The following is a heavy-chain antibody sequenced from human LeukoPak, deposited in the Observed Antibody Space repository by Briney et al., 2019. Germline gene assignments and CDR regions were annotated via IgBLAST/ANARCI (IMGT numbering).Heavy chain of an antibody. CDR2: VGRDVNRT. CDR3: VREGYYGLLTESAHDSFDA. V-gene: IGHV3-74*01. J-gene: IGHJ3*01. Sequence: GGSLRLSCAASGFTCSDYWMHWVRQVPGKGLAWVSHVGRDVNRTHYADSVKGRFIISRDDAKNTMYLQMNSLTVEDTAVYFCVREGYYGLLTESAHDSFDAWGQGTMVTVSS. CDR1: GFTCSDYW. D-gene: IGHD3-9*01.